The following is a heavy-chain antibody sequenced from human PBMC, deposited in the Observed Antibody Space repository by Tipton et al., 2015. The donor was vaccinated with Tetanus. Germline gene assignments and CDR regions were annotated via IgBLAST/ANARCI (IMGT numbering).Heavy chain of an antibody. CDR3: ARGMAEASNCGGDCYSDY. J-gene: IGHJ4*02. V-gene: IGHV3-9*01. CDR1: GFTFDDYA. Sequence: QLVQSGGGVVQPGRSLRLSCAASGFTFDDYAMHWVRQAPGKGLEWVSIVSWNSGTISYADSVKGRFTTSRDNAKNSLYLQMISLRAEDTAVYSCARGMAEASNCGGDCYSDYWGQGTLVTVSS. D-gene: IGHD2-21*02. CDR2: VSWNSGTI.